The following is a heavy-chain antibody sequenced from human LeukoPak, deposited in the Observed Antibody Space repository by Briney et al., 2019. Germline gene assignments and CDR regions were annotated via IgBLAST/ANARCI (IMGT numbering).Heavy chain of an antibody. V-gene: IGHV3-53*01. J-gene: IGHJ4*02. CDR3: AREMATTWGAFDY. D-gene: IGHD5-24*01. CDR1: GFTVSTNY. Sequence: PGGSLRLSCAASGFTVSTNYMSWVRQAPGKGLEWVSVIFSGGSTYHADSVKGRFTISRDNSKNTLYLHMNSLRAEDTAVYYCAREMATTWGAFDYWGQGTLATVSS. CDR2: IFSGGST.